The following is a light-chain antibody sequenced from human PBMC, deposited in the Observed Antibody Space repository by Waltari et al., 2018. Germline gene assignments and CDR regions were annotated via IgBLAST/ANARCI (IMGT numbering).Light chain of an antibody. CDR1: RSDVGFYNY. V-gene: IGLV2-14*03. Sequence: QSALTQPASVSGSPGQSITISCTGTRSDVGFYNYVSWYQQYPVKAPKLIIYGCFPRPSVVSNRLSGYKSGNTASLTISGIQSEDEGDDYCNSYTGSSSWVFGGGTKLTVL. CDR3: NSYTGSSSWV. CDR2: GCF. J-gene: IGLJ3*02.